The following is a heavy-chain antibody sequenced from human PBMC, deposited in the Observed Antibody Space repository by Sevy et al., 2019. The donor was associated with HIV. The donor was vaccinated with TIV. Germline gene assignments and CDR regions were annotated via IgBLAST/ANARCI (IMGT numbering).Heavy chain of an antibody. CDR2: FDPEDGET. CDR1: GYTLTQLS. V-gene: IGHV1-24*01. CDR3: ATTKDYYESSGYPFDY. D-gene: IGHD3-22*01. Sequence: ASVKVSCKVSGYTLTQLSMNWVRQAPGKGLEWMGSFDPEDGETIYAQKFQGRVTMTEDRSTDTAYMDLSSLRSEDTAVYYCATTKDYYESSGYPFDYWCQGTLVTVSS. J-gene: IGHJ4*02.